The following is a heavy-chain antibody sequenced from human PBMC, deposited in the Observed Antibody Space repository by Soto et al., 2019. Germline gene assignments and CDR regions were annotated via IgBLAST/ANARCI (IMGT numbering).Heavy chain of an antibody. J-gene: IGHJ6*02. CDR1: GFTLSMYS. Sequence: GGSLRLSCEVSGFTLSMYSMTWVRQAPGKGLGWVSAISGSDNSTYYADSVKGRFTISRDNSKNTLYLQMSSLRADDTAVYYCAPMGVWGQGTTVTVSS. CDR2: ISGSDNST. CDR3: APMGV. V-gene: IGHV3-23*01.